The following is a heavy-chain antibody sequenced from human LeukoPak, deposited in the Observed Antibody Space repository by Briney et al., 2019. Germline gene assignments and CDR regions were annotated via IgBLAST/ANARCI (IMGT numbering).Heavy chain of an antibody. J-gene: IGHJ4*02. CDR2: IGGGDT. CDR1: GFTFRNFA. D-gene: IGHD2-8*01. V-gene: IGHV3-23*01. Sequence: GGSLRLSCSASGFTFRNFAISWVRQAPWKGLEWVSSIGGGDTHYADSVKGRFTISRDDSRSTVDLQMSSLRAEDTAVYYCAKDGKSFNSMYDYFDSWGQGTLVTVSS. CDR3: AKDGKSFNSMYDYFDS.